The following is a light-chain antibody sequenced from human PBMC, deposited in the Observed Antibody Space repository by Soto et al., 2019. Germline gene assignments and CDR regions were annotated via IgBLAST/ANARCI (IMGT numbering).Light chain of an antibody. V-gene: IGKV3-20*01. Sequence: ELVLTQSPGTLSLSPGERATLSCRASQSVSNKYLAWYQQKPGQAPRLLIYGASSRATGIPDRFSGSGSGTDFTLTISRLEPEDFAVYYCQQYGSSPLTFGGGTKVEIK. J-gene: IGKJ4*01. CDR1: QSVSNKY. CDR2: GAS. CDR3: QQYGSSPLT.